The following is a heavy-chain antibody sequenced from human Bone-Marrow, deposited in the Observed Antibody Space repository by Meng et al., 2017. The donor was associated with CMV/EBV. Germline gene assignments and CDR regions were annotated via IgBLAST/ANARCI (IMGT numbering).Heavy chain of an antibody. CDR2: MYYSGST. J-gene: IGHJ6*02. V-gene: IGHV4-39*01. CDR1: GGILSSCTIT. D-gene: IGHD5-18*01. CDR3: ASEFLRGYSSKGYGMDV. Sequence: SCKASGGILSSCTITWVRQSPGKGLEWIGSMYYSGSTYYNSSLKSRVTMSVDTPKNQLSLKLSSVTAADTAVYYCASEFLRGYSSKGYGMDVWGQGTTVTVSS.